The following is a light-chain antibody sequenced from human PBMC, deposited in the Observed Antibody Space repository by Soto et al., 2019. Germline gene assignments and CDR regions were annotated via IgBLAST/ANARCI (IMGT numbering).Light chain of an antibody. CDR1: QSINAG. V-gene: IGKV1-5*01. CDR3: QQSNTFPIT. Sequence: IQMTQSPSTVSSSVLDIATLSFLASQSINAGLAWYQQQPGKAPKLLIYDASNLQSGVPSRFSASGSGTDFTLTINNLQPEDFATYYCQQSNTFPITFGQGTRLEIK. CDR2: DAS. J-gene: IGKJ5*01.